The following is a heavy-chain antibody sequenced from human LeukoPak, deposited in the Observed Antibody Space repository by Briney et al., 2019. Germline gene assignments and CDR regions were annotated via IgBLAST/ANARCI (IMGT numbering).Heavy chain of an antibody. Sequence: GGSLRLSCAASGFTLRTYWMTWVRQAPGKGLEWVANIKQDGSEKYYVDSVKGRFTISRDNAKNSLYLQMNSLRAEDTAVYYCAGGRDVYRYWGQGTLVTVSS. CDR3: AGGRDVYRY. V-gene: IGHV3-7*01. D-gene: IGHD5-24*01. CDR1: GFTLRTYW. J-gene: IGHJ4*02. CDR2: IKQDGSEK.